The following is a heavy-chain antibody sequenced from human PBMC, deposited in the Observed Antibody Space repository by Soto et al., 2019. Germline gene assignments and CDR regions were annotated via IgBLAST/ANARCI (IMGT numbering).Heavy chain of an antibody. CDR2: ISDDGTNR. CDR1: GFIFNNYG. CDR3: ARTRTPYYYYYAMDV. Sequence: GGSLRLSCAASGFIFNNYGMHWVRQAPGKGLEWVAVISDDGTNRYYADSVKGRFTISRDSSKNMLYLQVNSLRGVDTAVYFCARTRTPYYYYYAMDVWGQGTTVTVSS. J-gene: IGHJ6*02. V-gene: IGHV3-30*03.